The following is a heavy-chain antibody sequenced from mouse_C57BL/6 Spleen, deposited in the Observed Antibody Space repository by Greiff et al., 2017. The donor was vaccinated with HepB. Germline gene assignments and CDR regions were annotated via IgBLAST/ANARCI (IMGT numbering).Heavy chain of an antibody. CDR1: GYTFTSYW. Sequence: VQLQQPGTELVKPGASVKLSCKASGYTFTSYWMHWVKQRPGQGLEWIGNINPSNGGTNYNEKFKSKATLTVDKSSSTAYMQLSSLTSEDSAVYYCARSLIYYYGSSDYFDYWGQGTTLTVSS. J-gene: IGHJ2*01. V-gene: IGHV1-53*01. CDR2: INPSNGGT. CDR3: ARSLIYYYGSSDYFDY. D-gene: IGHD1-1*01.